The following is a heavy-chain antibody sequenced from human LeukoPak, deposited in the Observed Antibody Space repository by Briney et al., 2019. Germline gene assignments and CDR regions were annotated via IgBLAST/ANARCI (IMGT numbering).Heavy chain of an antibody. CDR3: ARGLWFGEFDV. CDR2: INHSGST. V-gene: IGHV4-34*01. CDR1: GGSFSGYY. Sequence: SETLSLTCAVYGGSFSGYYWSWIRQPPGKGLEWIGEINHSGSTNYNPSLKSRVTISVDTSKNQFSPKLSSVTAADTAVYYCARGLWFGEFDVWGQGTTVTVSS. D-gene: IGHD3-10*01. J-gene: IGHJ6*02.